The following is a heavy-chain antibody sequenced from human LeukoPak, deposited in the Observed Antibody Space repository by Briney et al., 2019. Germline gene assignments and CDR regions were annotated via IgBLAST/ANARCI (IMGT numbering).Heavy chain of an antibody. CDR3: ARALTFRGAFDF. CDR1: GGSINTYY. V-gene: IGHV4-4*07. Sequence: SETLSLTCTVSGGSINTYYWNWIRQSARKGLEWIGRVYMTGSTTYNPSLKSRVALSVDTAKNQFFSKVNYVTAADTAVYYCARALTFRGAFDFWGQGTLVTVSS. J-gene: IGHJ3*01. CDR2: VYMTGST.